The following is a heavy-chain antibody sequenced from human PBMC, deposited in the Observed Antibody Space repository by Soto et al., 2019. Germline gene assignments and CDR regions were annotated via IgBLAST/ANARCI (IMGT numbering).Heavy chain of an antibody. CDR2: IYSGGST. J-gene: IGHJ6*02. V-gene: IGHV3-53*01. CDR1: VFTVISNY. CDR3: ARDGVAGHYYYGMDV. D-gene: IGHD6-19*01. Sequence: PGWSLRLSCASSVFTVISNYMSWVRQAPGKGLEWVSVIYSGGSTYYADSVKGRFTISRDNSKNTLYLQMNSLRAEDTAVYYCARDGVAGHYYYGMDVWGQGTTVTVSS.